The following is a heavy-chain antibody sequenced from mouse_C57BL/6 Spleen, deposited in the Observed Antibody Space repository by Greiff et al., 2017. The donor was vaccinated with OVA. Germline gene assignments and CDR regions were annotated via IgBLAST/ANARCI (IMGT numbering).Heavy chain of an antibody. CDR1: GFNIKNTY. V-gene: IGHV14-3*01. J-gene: IGHJ2*01. CDR2: IDPANGNT. CDR3: ARGYDYDGEYFDY. Sequence: EVMLVESVAELVRPGASVKLSCTASGFNIKNTYMHWVKQRPEQGLEWIGRIDPANGNTKYAPKFQGKATITADTSSNTAYLQLSSLTSEDTAIYYCARGYDYDGEYFDYWGQGTTLTVSS. D-gene: IGHD2-4*01.